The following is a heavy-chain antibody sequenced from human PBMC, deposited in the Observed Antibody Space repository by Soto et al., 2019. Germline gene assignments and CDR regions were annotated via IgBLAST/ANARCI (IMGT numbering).Heavy chain of an antibody. Sequence: PGGSLRLSCAASGFTLSDHYVTWIRQAPGKGLEWVSYISSSGSTIFYADSVKGRFTVSRDNAENSLYLQLNSLRAEDTAVYYCARVGDMTYKDWGQGTLVTVSS. CDR3: ARVGDMTYKD. CDR2: ISSSGSTI. V-gene: IGHV3-11*01. CDR1: GFTLSDHY. J-gene: IGHJ4*02. D-gene: IGHD3-3*01.